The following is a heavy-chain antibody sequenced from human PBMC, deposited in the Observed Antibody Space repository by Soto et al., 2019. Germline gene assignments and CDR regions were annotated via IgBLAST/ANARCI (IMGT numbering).Heavy chain of an antibody. CDR1: GGSLSDYY. D-gene: IGHD3-16*01. V-gene: IGHV4-34*01. CDR2: INHSGST. CDR3: ASGRDYTWTI. J-gene: IGHJ4*02. Sequence: QVQLQQWGAGLLKPSETLSLTCAVYGGSLSDYYWSWIRQPPGKGLEWIGEINHSGSTKYNPSLKIRVTISVDTSKSQFSLKLSSVTAADTAIYCCASGRDYTWTIGGQGTLVTVSS.